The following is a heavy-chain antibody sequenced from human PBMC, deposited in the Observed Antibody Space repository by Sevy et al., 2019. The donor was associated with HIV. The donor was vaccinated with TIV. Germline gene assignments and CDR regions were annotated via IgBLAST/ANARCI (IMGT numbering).Heavy chain of an antibody. CDR1: GFTVSSNY. CDR3: AREILGYCSGGSCYSHPSGFDY. J-gene: IGHJ4*02. V-gene: IGHV3-53*01. Sequence: GGSLRLSCAASGFTVSSNYMSWVRQAPGKGLEWVSVIYSGGSTYYADSVKGRFTISRDNSKNTLYLQMISLRAEDTAVYYCAREILGYCSGGSCYSHPSGFDYWGQGTLVTVSS. CDR2: IYSGGST. D-gene: IGHD2-15*01.